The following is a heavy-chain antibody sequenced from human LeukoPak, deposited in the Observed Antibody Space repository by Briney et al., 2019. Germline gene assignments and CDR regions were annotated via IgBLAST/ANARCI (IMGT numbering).Heavy chain of an antibody. Sequence: PSETLSLTCAVSGGSISSSNWWSWVRQPPGKGLGWIGEIYHSGSTNYNPSLKSRVTISVDKSKNQFSLKLSSVTAADTAVYYCAKDPSPLTGVLDYFDYWGQGTLVTVSS. D-gene: IGHD3-9*01. J-gene: IGHJ4*02. CDR3: AKDPSPLTGVLDYFDY. V-gene: IGHV4-4*02. CDR2: IYHSGST. CDR1: GGSISSSNW.